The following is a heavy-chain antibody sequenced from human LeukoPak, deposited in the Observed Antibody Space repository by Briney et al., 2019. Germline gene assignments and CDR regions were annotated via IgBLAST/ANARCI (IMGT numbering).Heavy chain of an antibody. D-gene: IGHD3-3*01. Sequence: SETLSLTCAVYGGSFSGYYWSWIRQPPGKGLEWIGEINHSGSTNYNPSLKSRVTISVDTSKNQFSLKLSSVTAADTAVYYCARDGLITIFGVVITEIDAFDIWGQGTMVTVSS. CDR1: GGSFSGYY. CDR2: INHSGST. V-gene: IGHV4-34*01. CDR3: ARDGLITIFGVVITEIDAFDI. J-gene: IGHJ3*02.